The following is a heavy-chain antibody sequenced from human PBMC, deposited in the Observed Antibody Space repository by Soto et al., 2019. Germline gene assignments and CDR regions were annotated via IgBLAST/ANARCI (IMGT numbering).Heavy chain of an antibody. V-gene: IGHV4-34*01. Sequence: QVQLQQWGAGLLTPSETLSLTCAVYGGSFSGYSWSWLRQPPGTGLEWIGEINHSGSTNYNPSRKSRVTIEGDTSKNQFSLKLSSVTAADTAVYYCASYGWGREMSFDSGGQGTMVTVAT. CDR1: GGSFSGYS. CDR2: INHSGST. CDR3: ASYGWGREMSFDS. J-gene: IGHJ3*02. D-gene: IGHD3-10*01.